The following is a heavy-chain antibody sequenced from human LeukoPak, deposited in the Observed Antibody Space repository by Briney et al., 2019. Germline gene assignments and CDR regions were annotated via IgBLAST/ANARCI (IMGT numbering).Heavy chain of an antibody. V-gene: IGHV1-18*01. CDR1: GYTFTSYG. D-gene: IGHD3-10*01. Sequence: EASVKVSCKASGYTFTSYGISWVRQAPGQGLEWMGWISAYNGNTNYAQKLQGRVTMTTDTSTSTAYMELRSLRSDDTAVYYCARDRLLWFGELRLVDYWGQGTLVTVSS. CDR2: ISAYNGNT. CDR3: ARDRLLWFGELRLVDY. J-gene: IGHJ4*02.